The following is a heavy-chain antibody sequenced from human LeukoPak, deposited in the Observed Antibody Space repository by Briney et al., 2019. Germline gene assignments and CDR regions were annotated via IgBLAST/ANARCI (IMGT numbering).Heavy chain of an antibody. CDR1: GGTFSSYA. CDR3: ARVGSYSSLIGY. J-gene: IGHJ4*02. V-gene: IGHV1-69*13. Sequence: SVKVSCKASGGTFSSYAISWVRQAPGQGLEWMGGIIPIFGTANYAQKFQGRVTITADESTSTAYMELSSLRSEDTAVYYCARVGSYSSLIGYWGQGTLVTVSS. CDR2: IIPIFGTA. D-gene: IGHD6-13*01.